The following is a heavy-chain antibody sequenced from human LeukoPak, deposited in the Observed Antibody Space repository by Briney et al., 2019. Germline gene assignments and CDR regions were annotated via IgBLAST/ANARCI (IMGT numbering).Heavy chain of an antibody. V-gene: IGHV2-70*11. CDR3: ARYSYDSSGYGDAFDI. CDR2: IDWDDDK. Sequence: SGPTLVNPTQTLTVTCTFSGFSLSTSRMCVSWIRQPPGKALEWLARIDWDDDKYYSTSLKTRLTISKDTSKNQVVLTMTNMDPVDTATYYCARYSYDSSGYGDAFDIWGQGTMVTVSS. CDR1: GFSLSTSRMC. J-gene: IGHJ3*02. D-gene: IGHD3-22*01.